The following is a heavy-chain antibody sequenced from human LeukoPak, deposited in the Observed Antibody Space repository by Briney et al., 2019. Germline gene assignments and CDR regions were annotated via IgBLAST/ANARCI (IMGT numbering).Heavy chain of an antibody. CDR2: VYYSGST. J-gene: IGHJ3*02. D-gene: IGHD3-10*01. CDR3: ARPHHYYGSGSYLDAFDI. V-gene: IGHV4-39*01. CDR1: GGSISSSSYY. Sequence: NPSETLSLACTVSGGSISSSSYYWGWIRQPPGKGLEGIGSVYYSGSTYYNPSLKSRVTISVDTSKNQFSLKLSSVTAADTAVYYCARPHHYYGSGSYLDAFDIWGQGTIVTVSS.